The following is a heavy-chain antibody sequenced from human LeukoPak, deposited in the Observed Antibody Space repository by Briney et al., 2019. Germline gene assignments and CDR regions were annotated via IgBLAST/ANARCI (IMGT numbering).Heavy chain of an antibody. J-gene: IGHJ5*02. Sequence: GLEWVSTITAAGDNTYYAASVKGRFTISRDNSKNTVYLQISSLRDEDTALYYCAQSAGFDPWGQGTLVTVSS. V-gene: IGHV3-23*01. CDR2: ITAAGDNT. CDR3: AQSAGFDP.